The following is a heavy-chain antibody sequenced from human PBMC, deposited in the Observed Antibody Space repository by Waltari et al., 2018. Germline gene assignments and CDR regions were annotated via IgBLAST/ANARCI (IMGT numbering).Heavy chain of an antibody. D-gene: IGHD6-19*01. CDR3: ARISGWYYFDY. J-gene: IGHJ4*02. Sequence: QVTLKESGPALVKPTQTLTLTCPFSGFSLSTSGMRVSWIRQPPGKALEWLARIDWDDDKFYSTSLKTRLTISKDTSKNQVVLTMTNMDPVDTATYYCARISGWYYFDYWGQGTLVTVSS. V-gene: IGHV2-70*04. CDR1: GFSLSTSGMR. CDR2: IDWDDDK.